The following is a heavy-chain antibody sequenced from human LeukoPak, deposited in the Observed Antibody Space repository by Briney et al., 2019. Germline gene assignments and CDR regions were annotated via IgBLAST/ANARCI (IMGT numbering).Heavy chain of an antibody. D-gene: IGHD7-27*01. J-gene: IGHJ4*02. V-gene: IGHV3-23*01. CDR1: GFTFSSYA. CDR2: ISGNGDST. CDR3: AKDLGRGDY. Sequence: GGSLRLSCAASGFTFSSYAMRWVRQAPGKGLEWVSAISGNGDSTYYADSVKGRFTISRDNSKNTLYVQMNSLRAEDTAIYYCAKDLGRGDYWGQGTLVTVSS.